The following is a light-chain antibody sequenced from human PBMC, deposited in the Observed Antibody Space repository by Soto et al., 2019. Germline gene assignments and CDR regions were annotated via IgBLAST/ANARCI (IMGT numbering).Light chain of an antibody. V-gene: IGKV1-39*01. J-gene: IGKJ2*02. Sequence: DIPLTRSPSSLSASVGDRVTITCRASQTISTYLNWYQQKPGQAPRLLIYGASSWVSDMPGTFSGSGSGKEFTLTIASLRPEDFVGYYCQQYRLWPRTCGQGTKVDIK. CDR3: QQYRLWPRT. CDR2: GAS. CDR1: QTISTY.